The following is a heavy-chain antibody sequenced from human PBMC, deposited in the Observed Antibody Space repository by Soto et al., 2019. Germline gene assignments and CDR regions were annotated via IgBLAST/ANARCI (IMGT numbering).Heavy chain of an antibody. CDR3: ARSDGRY. CDR1: DGSISSYY. Sequence: SETLSVRSTVVDGSISSYYWSWIRQPPGKGLEWIGYIYYSGSTNYNPSLKSRVTISVDTSKNQFSLKLSSVTAADTAVYYCARSDGRYWGQGTLVTVSS. CDR2: IYYSGST. J-gene: IGHJ4*02. V-gene: IGHV4-59*01.